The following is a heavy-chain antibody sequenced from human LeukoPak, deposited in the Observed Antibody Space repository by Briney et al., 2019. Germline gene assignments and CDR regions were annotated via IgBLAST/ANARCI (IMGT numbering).Heavy chain of an antibody. CDR2: INHSGST. J-gene: IGHJ6*02. Sequence: PSETLSLTCAVYGESFSGYYWSWIRQPPGKGLEWIGEINHSGSTNYNPSLKSRVTISVDTSKNQFSLKLSSVTAADTAVYYYARGPTYVESASSRMVRGVETTSQNDYYYYYGMDVWGQGTTVTVSS. CDR1: GESFSGYY. D-gene: IGHD3-10*01. V-gene: IGHV4-34*01. CDR3: ARGPTYVESASSRMVRGVETTSQNDYYYYYGMDV.